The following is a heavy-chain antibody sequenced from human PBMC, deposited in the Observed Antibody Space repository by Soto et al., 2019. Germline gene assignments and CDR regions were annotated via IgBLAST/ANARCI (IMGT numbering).Heavy chain of an antibody. V-gene: IGHV1-18*04. J-gene: IGHJ4*02. CDR2: ISAYNGNT. D-gene: IGHD5-18*01. CDR3: VRALVGYTKVPFDH. Sequence: ASVKVSCKASGYTFTDHFIHWVRQAPGKGLEWMGWISAYNGNTNYAQKLQGRVTMTTDTSTSTAYMELNRLRAEDTAVYYCVRALVGYTKVPFDHWGQGTLVTVSS. CDR1: GYTFTDHF.